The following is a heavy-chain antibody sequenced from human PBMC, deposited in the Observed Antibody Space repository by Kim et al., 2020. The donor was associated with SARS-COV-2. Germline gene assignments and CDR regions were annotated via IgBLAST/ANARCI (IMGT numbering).Heavy chain of an antibody. Sequence: GGSLRLSCAASGFTFSNAWMSWVRQAPGKGLEWVGRIKSKTDGGTTDYAAPVKGRFTISRDDSKNTLYLQMNSLKTEDTAVYYCTTATSFCGGDCYDFDYWGQGTLVTVSS. CDR3: TTATSFCGGDCYDFDY. CDR1: GFTFSNAW. CDR2: IKSKTDGGTT. J-gene: IGHJ4*02. V-gene: IGHV3-15*01. D-gene: IGHD2-21*02.